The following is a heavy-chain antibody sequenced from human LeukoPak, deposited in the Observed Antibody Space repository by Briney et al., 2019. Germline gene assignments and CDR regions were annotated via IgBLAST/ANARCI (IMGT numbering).Heavy chain of an antibody. V-gene: IGHV3-64D*06. CDR2: ISSNGGST. CDR1: GLTFSSYA. Sequence: GGSLRLSCSASGLTFSSYAMHWVRHAPGKGLEYVSAISSNGGSTYYADSVKGRFTISRDNSKNTLYLQMSSLRAEDTAVYYCAMVRGDGSYDYWGQGTLVTVSS. J-gene: IGHJ4*02. D-gene: IGHD3-10*01. CDR3: AMVRGDGSYDY.